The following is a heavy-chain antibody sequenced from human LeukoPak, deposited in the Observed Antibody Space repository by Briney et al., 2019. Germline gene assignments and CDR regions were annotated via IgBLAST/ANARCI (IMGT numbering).Heavy chain of an antibody. Sequence: PSETLSLTCAVYGGSFSGYDWSWIRQPPGKGLEWIGEINNSGSTNYNPSLKSRVTISVDTSKNQFSLKLSSVTAADTAVYYCARVSTWLRLPDYWGQGTLVTVSS. D-gene: IGHD5-12*01. V-gene: IGHV4-34*01. CDR2: INNSGST. J-gene: IGHJ4*02. CDR3: ARVSTWLRLPDY. CDR1: GGSFSGYD.